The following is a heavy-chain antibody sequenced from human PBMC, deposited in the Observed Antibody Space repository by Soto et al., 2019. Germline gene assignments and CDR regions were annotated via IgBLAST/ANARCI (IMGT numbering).Heavy chain of an antibody. CDR3: ARLQQQRGDFDY. V-gene: IGHV4-59*08. CDR1: GGSIGSYY. Sequence: SETLSLTCSVSGGSIGSYYWSWIRQPPGKGLEWIGYIYYSGSTNYNPSLKSRVTISVDTSKNQFSLKLSSVTAADTAVYYCARLQQQRGDFDYWGQGTLVTVSS. D-gene: IGHD6-13*01. CDR2: IYYSGST. J-gene: IGHJ4*02.